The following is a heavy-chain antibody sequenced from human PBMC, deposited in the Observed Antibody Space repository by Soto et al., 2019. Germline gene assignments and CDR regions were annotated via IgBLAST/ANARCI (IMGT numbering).Heavy chain of an antibody. CDR3: VSQRTSVLTQAYFDY. CDR2: VYYRGRS. CDR1: GGSVSNSNYY. J-gene: IGHJ4*02. V-gene: IGHV4-39*01. D-gene: IGHD2-8*01. Sequence: ASETLSLTCTVSGGSVSNSNYYWGWIRQSPGRGLVWIGSVYYRGRSYSKSSVKSRVTISVDTSKNQFSLNLNSVTASDTAVYHCVSQRTSVLTQAYFDYWGPGALVTSPQ.